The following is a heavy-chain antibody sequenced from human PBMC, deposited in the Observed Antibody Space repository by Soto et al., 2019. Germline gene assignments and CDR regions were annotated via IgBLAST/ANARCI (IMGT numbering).Heavy chain of an antibody. CDR3: ARHRSGYSSSWSDGKDYDYYGMDV. Sequence: QVQLVQSGAEVKNPGSSVKVSCKASGGTFSSYAISWVRQAPGQGLEWMGGIIPIFGTANYAQKFQGRVTITADEATSTAYMELSSLRSKDTAVYYCARHRSGYSSSWSDGKDYDYYGMDVWGQGTTVTVSS. J-gene: IGHJ6*02. CDR1: GGTFSSYA. D-gene: IGHD6-13*01. V-gene: IGHV1-69*01. CDR2: IIPIFGTA.